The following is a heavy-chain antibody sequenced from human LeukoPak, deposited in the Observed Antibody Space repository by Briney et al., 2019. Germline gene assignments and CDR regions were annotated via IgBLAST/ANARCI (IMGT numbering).Heavy chain of an antibody. CDR3: AREAEMTTIYYFDY. D-gene: IGHD5-24*01. J-gene: IGHJ4*02. Sequence: GGSLRLSCTTSGFTFGDYAMSWVRQAPGKGLEWVGFIRRKGYGGTTECAASVKGRFTISRDDSKSIAYLQMNTLKTEDTAVYYCAREAEMTTIYYFDYWGQGTLVTVSS. CDR1: GFTFGDYA. V-gene: IGHV3-49*04. CDR2: IRRKGYGGTT.